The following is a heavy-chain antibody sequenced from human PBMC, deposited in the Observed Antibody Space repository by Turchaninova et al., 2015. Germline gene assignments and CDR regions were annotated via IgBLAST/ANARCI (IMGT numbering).Heavy chain of an antibody. V-gene: IGHV4-38-2*01. CDR3: ARVNWIPDY. Sequence: QVQLQESGPGLVKPAETLSIPCAVSGYSISSGYHWGWIRQPPGKGLEWIGSIYRSGITYYNPSLKSRVSISVDTSKNQFSLKLSSVIAADTAEYYCARVNWIPDYWGQGTPVTVSS. D-gene: IGHD1-20*01. CDR2: IYRSGIT. J-gene: IGHJ4*02. CDR1: GYSISSGYH.